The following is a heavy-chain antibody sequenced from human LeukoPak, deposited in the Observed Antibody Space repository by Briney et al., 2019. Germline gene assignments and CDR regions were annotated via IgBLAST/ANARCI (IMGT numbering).Heavy chain of an antibody. CDR1: GGSFSGYY. CDR2: INHSGST. Sequence: NASETLSLTCAVYGGSFSGYYWSWIRQPPGKGLEWIGEINHSGSTNYNPSLKSRVTISVDTSKNQFSLKLSSVTAADTAVYYCARGFRFWSGYQDQYYFDYWGQGTLVTVSS. CDR3: ARGFRFWSGYQDQYYFDY. J-gene: IGHJ4*02. D-gene: IGHD3-3*01. V-gene: IGHV4-34*01.